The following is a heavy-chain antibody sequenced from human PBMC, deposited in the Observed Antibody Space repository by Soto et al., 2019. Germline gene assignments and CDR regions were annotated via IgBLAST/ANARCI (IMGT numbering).Heavy chain of an antibody. CDR1: YGAISGYY. J-gene: IGHJ5*02. CDR2: IYYGGSI. V-gene: IGHV4-59*07. Sequence: SDTVSQTCVGAYGAISGYYGTGIHPPPGKGLEWIGYIYYGGSINYNPSLKSRVIISVDTAKNQFSLRLSSVSAADTAVYYCTGAYYDVSGYSLDPWGQGTSVTVS. CDR3: TGAYYDVSGYSLDP. D-gene: IGHD3-22*01.